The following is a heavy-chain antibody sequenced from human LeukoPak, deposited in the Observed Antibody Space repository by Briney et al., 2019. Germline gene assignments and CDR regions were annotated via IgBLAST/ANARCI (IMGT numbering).Heavy chain of an antibody. CDR2: ISGSGGST. CDR1: GFTFSSYA. J-gene: IGHJ4*02. CDR3: AKDPRKARKGPYYFDY. V-gene: IGHV3-23*01. Sequence: PGGSLRLSCTASGFTFSSYAMSWVRRAPGKGLEWVSAISGSGGSTYYADSVKGRFTISRDNSKNTLYLQMHSLRAEDTAVYYCAKDPRKARKGPYYFDYWGQGTLVTVSS.